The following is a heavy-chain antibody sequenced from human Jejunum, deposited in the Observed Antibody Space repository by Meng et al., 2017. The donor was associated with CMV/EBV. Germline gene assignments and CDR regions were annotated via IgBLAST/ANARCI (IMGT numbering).Heavy chain of an antibody. J-gene: IGHJ4*02. CDR1: GFAFSDYA. CDR3: AKAGAFDHFFDY. D-gene: IGHD2/OR15-2a*01. CDR2: ISNTGTTI. Sequence: AASGFAFSDYAMDWVRQAPGKGLEWTSYISNTGTTIYYAGSVQGRFTISRDNAKNSLYLQMNSLRAEDTAIYYCAKAGAFDHFFDYWGQGTLVTVSS. V-gene: IGHV3-48*03.